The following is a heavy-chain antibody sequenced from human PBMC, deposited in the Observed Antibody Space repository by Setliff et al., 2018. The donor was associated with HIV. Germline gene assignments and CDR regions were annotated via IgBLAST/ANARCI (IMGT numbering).Heavy chain of an antibody. Sequence: SETLSLTCSVLGDSIRSRSFYWSWVRQVPGKGLEWIGHISSSGPASYNPSLKNRLVILMNSTDNHFSLRLDFVTAADTAVYYCARAAYVWGTYRFSPFDFWGQGAQVT. D-gene: IGHD3-16*02. CDR3: ARAAYVWGTYRFSPFDF. J-gene: IGHJ4*02. CDR2: ISSSGPA. CDR1: GDSIRSRSFY. V-gene: IGHV4-31*03.